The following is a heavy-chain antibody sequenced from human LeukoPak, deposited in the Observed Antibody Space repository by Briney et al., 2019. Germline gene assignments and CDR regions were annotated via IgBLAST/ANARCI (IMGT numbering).Heavy chain of an antibody. CDR3: ARVWGYDSSGYYYKMKKHHHHNAFDI. D-gene: IGHD3-22*01. CDR1: GFTFSSYA. CDR2: IYYSGST. J-gene: IGHJ3*02. V-gene: IGHV4-59*01. Sequence: GSLRLSCAASGFTFSSYAMSWIRQPPGKGLEWIGYIYYSGSTNYNPSLKSRVTISVDMSKNQFSLKLSSVTAADTAVYYCARVWGYDSSGYYYKMKKHHHHNAFDIWGQGTMVTVSS.